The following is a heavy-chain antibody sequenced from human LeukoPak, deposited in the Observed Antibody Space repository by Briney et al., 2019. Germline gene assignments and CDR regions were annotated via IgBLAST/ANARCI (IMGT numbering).Heavy chain of an antibody. Sequence: GGSLRLSCAASGFTFISYGMHWVRQAPGKGLEWVAIIWYDGSNKYYADSVKGRFTISRDNSKNTLFLQINSLRAEDTAVYYCARGLGEPHFDYWGQGTLVTVSS. D-gene: IGHD3-16*01. J-gene: IGHJ4*02. V-gene: IGHV3-33*01. CDR3: ARGLGEPHFDY. CDR2: IWYDGSNK. CDR1: GFTFISYG.